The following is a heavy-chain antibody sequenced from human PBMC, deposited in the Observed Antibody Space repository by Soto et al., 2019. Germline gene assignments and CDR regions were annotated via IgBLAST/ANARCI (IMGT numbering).Heavy chain of an antibody. Sequence: PSATLSLACTVSGGSISSGDCYWSWILQPPGKGLGWIVYIYYSGRTYYNPSLKSRVTISVDTSKNQFSLKLSSVTAADTAVYYCARDWGVCSSTSCYDYYGMDVWGQGTTVTVSS. D-gene: IGHD2-2*01. CDR3: ARDWGVCSSTSCYDYYGMDV. V-gene: IGHV4-30-4*01. CDR2: IYYSGRT. J-gene: IGHJ6*02. CDR1: GGSISSGDCY.